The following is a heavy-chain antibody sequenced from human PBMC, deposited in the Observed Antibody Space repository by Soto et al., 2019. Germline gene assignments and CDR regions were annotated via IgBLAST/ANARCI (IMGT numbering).Heavy chain of an antibody. CDR2: ISYDGSNK. J-gene: IGHJ4*02. CDR3: AKEGTAMVTTWFDY. V-gene: IGHV3-30*18. CDR1: GFTFSSYG. Sequence: PGGSLRLSCAASGFTFSSYGMHWVRQAPGKGLEWVAVISYDGSNKYYADSVKGRFTISRDNSKNTLYLQMNSLRAEDTAVYYCAKEGTAMVTTWFDYWGQGTLVTVSS. D-gene: IGHD5-18*01.